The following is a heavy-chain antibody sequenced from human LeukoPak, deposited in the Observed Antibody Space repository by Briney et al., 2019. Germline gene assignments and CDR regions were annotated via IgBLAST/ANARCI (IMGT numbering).Heavy chain of an antibody. CDR3: ARAYCSGGSCYSSRGMFDP. CDR1: GGSISSYY. D-gene: IGHD2-15*01. J-gene: IGHJ5*02. V-gene: IGHV4-59*01. Sequence: SETLSLTCTVSGGSISSYYWSWIRQPPGKALEWIGYIYYSGSTNYNPSLKSRVTMSVDTSKNQFSLNLSSVTATDTAVYYCARAYCSGGSCYSSRGMFDPWGQGTLVTVSS. CDR2: IYYSGST.